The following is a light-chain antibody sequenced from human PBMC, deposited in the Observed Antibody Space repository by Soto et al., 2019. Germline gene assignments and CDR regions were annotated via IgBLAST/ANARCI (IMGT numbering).Light chain of an antibody. V-gene: IGKV1-5*01. CDR3: QHYNSDPWT. CDR2: DAS. Sequence: DIEMTQSPSTLSASVGDRVTITCRASQTIRRWLAGYQQRPGKAPKVLIYDASTLESGVPARFSGSGSETQFSITISSLQPEDSATYYCQHYNSDPWTFGQGTKVEI. CDR1: QTIRRW. J-gene: IGKJ1*01.